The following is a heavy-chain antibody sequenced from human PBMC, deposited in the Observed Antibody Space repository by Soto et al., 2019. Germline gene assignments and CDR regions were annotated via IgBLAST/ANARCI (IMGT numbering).Heavy chain of an antibody. V-gene: IGHV4-4*07. J-gene: IGHJ4*02. CDR1: GGSISSYY. D-gene: IGHD3-16*02. CDR2: IYTSGNT. CDR3: ARDDGERWVIYRFDY. Sequence: SETLSLTCTVSGGSISSYYWSWIRHPAGKGLEWIGRIYTSGNTNYNPSLESRVTMSLDRSKNQFSLNLSSVTAADTAVYYCARDDGERWVIYRFDYWGQGTPVTVSS.